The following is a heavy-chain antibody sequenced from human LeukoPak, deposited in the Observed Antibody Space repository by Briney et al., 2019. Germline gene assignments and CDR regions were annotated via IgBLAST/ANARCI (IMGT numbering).Heavy chain of an antibody. D-gene: IGHD6-6*01. J-gene: IGHJ4*02. CDR3: AKFHAASIAARPIDY. CDR1: GFTFSSYA. V-gene: IGHV3-23*01. CDR2: ISGSGGST. Sequence: GGSLRLSCAASGFTFSSYAMSWVRRAPGKGLEWVSAISGSGGSTYYADSVKGRFTISRDNSKNTLYLQMNSLRAEDTAVYYCAKFHAASIAARPIDYWGQGTLVTVSS.